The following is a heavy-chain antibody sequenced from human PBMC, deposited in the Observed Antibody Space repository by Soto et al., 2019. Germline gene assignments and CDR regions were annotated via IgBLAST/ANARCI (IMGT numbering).Heavy chain of an antibody. CDR3: AMGPDYSSSLY. CDR2: ISYDGSNK. CDR1: RFTFSSYA. Sequence: GGSLRLSCAASRFTFSSYAMHWVRQAPGKGLEWVAVISYDGSNKYYADSVKGRFTISRDNSKNTLYLQMNSLRAEDTAVYYCAMGPDYSSSLYWGQGTLVTVSS. V-gene: IGHV3-30-3*01. D-gene: IGHD6-13*01. J-gene: IGHJ4*02.